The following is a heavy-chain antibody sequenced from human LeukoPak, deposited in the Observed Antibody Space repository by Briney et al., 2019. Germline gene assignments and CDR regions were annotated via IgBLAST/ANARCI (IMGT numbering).Heavy chain of an antibody. Sequence: SETLSLACAVFRSSFSSYYWSCIRQPPGKGLQWIGEFKHSGSTNYNPSLKSRVTILLDTSNNQFSLTLSSVTAADTAVYYCARGVVRGLWDYGMDVWGKGTTVTVSS. CDR1: RSSFSSYY. D-gene: IGHD3-10*01. CDR3: ARGVVRGLWDYGMDV. J-gene: IGHJ6*04. CDR2: FKHSGST. V-gene: IGHV4-34*01.